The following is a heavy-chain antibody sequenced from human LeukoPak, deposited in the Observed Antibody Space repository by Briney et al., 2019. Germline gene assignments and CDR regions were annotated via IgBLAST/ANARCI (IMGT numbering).Heavy chain of an antibody. Sequence: AGSLRLSCAASGFTFSSYAMSWVRQAPGQGLEWDSGMSISGGSTYYADSVKGRFTISRDNSKNTLYLQMSTLRAEDTAVYYCARGPRGHVFNWDQNLEGYRGQGSLVPV. J-gene: IGHJ4*02. V-gene: IGHV3-23*01. CDR1: GFTFSSYA. CDR3: ARGPRGHVFNWDQNLEGY. CDR2: MSISGGST. D-gene: IGHD3-3*01.